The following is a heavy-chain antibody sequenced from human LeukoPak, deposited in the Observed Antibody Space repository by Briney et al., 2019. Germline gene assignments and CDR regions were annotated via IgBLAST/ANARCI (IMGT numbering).Heavy chain of an antibody. J-gene: IGHJ6*02. CDR1: GYTFSKYA. CDR2: IVAGGDTT. CDR3: ENCTSNVLASANSPSSTGIDV. D-gene: IGHD2-8*02. Sequence: PGGCLRLSCAASGYTFSKYAICWVREAPGRGLECVSSIVAGGDTTYYADSVRGRLTISRENSKNTLYLQMNSQRVEDTALYFLENCTSNVLASANSPSSTGIDVWGQGTTVTVSS. V-gene: IGHV3-23*01.